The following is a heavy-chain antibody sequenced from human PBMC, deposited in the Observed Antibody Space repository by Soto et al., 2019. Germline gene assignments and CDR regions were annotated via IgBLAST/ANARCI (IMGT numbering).Heavy chain of an antibody. V-gene: IGHV1-69*06. J-gene: IGHJ4*02. CDR3: ARSRVSGSPPES. D-gene: IGHD1-26*01. CDR2: IIPIFGTA. Sequence: QVQLVQSGAEVKKLGSSVKVSCKASGGTFSSYAISWVRQAPGQGLEWMGGIIPIFGTANYAQKFQGRVTITADKSTSTAYMELSSLRSEDTAVYYSARSRVSGSPPESWGQGTLVTVSS. CDR1: GGTFSSYA.